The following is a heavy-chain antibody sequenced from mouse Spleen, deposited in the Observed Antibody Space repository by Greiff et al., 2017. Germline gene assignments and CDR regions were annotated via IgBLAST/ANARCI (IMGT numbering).Heavy chain of an antibody. D-gene: IGHD2-3*01. Sequence: QVQLQQSGAELVMPGASVKLSCKASGYTFTSYWMHWVKQRPGQGLEWIGEIDPSDSYTNYNQKFKGKATLTVDKSSSTAYMQLSSLTSEDSAVYYCARIDGYYGYFDYWGQGTTLTVSS. CDR3: ARIDGYYGYFDY. V-gene: IGHV1-69*01. J-gene: IGHJ2*01. CDR1: GYTFTSYW. CDR2: IDPSDSYT.